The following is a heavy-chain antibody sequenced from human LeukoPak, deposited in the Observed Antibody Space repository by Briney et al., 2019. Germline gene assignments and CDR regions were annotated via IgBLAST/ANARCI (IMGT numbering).Heavy chain of an antibody. D-gene: IGHD1-26*01. CDR1: GYTFTSYS. Sequence: ASVKVSCKASGYTFTSYSISWVRQAPGQGLEWMGWISAYNGNTIYAQKVKGRVTMTTDTSTSTAYMELRSLKSDDTAVYYCAREFSGYIDFWGQGTLVTVSS. J-gene: IGHJ4*02. CDR3: AREFSGYIDF. CDR2: ISAYNGNT. V-gene: IGHV1-18*01.